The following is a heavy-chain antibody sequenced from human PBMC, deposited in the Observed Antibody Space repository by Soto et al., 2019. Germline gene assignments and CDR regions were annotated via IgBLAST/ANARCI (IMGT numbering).Heavy chain of an antibody. V-gene: IGHV3-23*01. Sequence: HPVGSLRLSCVASGFTFSDYAMTWVRQAPGKGLEWVATISATGGNIEYTDSLKGRFTISRDNSKNTLYLQLNGLTSDDTAVHYCAKVAGGLGYFDLWGRGTLVTVSS. CDR2: ISATGGNI. CDR1: GFTFSDYA. CDR3: AKVAGGLGYFDL. D-gene: IGHD3-16*01. J-gene: IGHJ2*01.